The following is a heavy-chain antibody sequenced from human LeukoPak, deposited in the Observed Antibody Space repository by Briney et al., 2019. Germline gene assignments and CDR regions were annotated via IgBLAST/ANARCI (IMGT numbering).Heavy chain of an antibody. Sequence: GGSLRLSCAASGFTLSSNWMHWVRQVPGKGLEWVSRIDDVGSGTSYADSVKGRFTISRDDAKNTVYLQMNSLRAEDTAVYYCATVFDFWGQGTLVTVSS. CDR1: GFTLSSNW. D-gene: IGHD2-21*02. J-gene: IGHJ5*01. CDR3: ATVFDF. V-gene: IGHV3-74*01. CDR2: IDDVGSGT.